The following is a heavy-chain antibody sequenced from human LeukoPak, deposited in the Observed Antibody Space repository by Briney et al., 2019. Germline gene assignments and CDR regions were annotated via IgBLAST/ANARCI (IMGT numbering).Heavy chain of an antibody. CDR3: ASYYYGSGSYYTGPH. J-gene: IGHJ4*02. CDR2: IYYSGST. Sequence: PSETLSLTCTVSGGSISSSSYYWGWIRQPPGKGLEWIGSIYYSGSTYYNPSLKSRVTISVDTSKNQFSLKLSSVTAADTAVYYCASYYYGSGSYYTGPHWGQGTLVTISS. V-gene: IGHV4-39*01. CDR1: GGSISSSSYY. D-gene: IGHD3-10*01.